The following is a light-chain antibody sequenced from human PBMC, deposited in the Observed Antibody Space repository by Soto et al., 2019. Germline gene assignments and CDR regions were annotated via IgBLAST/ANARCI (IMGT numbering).Light chain of an antibody. CDR2: DAS. V-gene: IGKV1-5*01. J-gene: IGKJ2*01. Sequence: DIQMTQSPSTLSASVGDRVTITCRASQSISTWLAWYQQKPGNAPKLLIFDASNLESGVPSRFSGSGSGTEFTLTIDSLQPDDFATYYCQQYNSYPYTFGQGTKLEIK. CDR3: QQYNSYPYT. CDR1: QSISTW.